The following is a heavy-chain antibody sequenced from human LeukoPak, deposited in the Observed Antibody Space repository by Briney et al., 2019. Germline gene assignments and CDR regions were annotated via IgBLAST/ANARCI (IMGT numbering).Heavy chain of an antibody. CDR3: ARYNRGAFDI. CDR1: GFTFSSYE. Sequence: GGSLRLSCAVSGFTFSSYEMNWVRQAPGKGLEWVSFISGSSTTIYYADSVKGRFTISRDNAKNSLYLQMNSLRDEDTAVYYCARYNRGAFDIWGQGTVVTVSS. CDR2: ISGSSTTI. V-gene: IGHV3-48*03. J-gene: IGHJ3*02. D-gene: IGHD1-14*01.